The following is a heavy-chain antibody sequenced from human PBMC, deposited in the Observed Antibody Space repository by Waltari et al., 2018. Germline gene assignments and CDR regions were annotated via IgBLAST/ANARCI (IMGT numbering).Heavy chain of an antibody. CDR3: ATFVSGSFTFPDY. V-gene: IGHV1-46*03. J-gene: IGHJ4*02. D-gene: IGHD3-16*01. CDR1: GFTFSNYY. Sequence: QFQPVQSGAEVKKPGASVKVSCDASGFTFSNYYVHWVRQAPGQGLEWMALFSPSGAGTRYAEKFQGRVTLTRDTSTSTVYMDLSSLRSEDTAVYYCATFVSGSFTFPDYWGQGTLVTVSS. CDR2: FSPSGAGT.